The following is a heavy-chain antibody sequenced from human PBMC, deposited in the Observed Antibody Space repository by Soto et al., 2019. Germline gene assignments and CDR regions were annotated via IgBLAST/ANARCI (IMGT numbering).Heavy chain of an antibody. CDR2: IIGSTSLT. Sequence: GGSLRLSCAASGFSFSTYGMNWVRQAPGKGLEWISYIIGSTSLTHYADSVRGRFTISRDNARSSLYLQMNSLRAEDTAVYYCARGQTSGDNWFGPWGQGILVTVSS. D-gene: IGHD1-7*01. J-gene: IGHJ5*02. V-gene: IGHV3-48*01. CDR1: GFSFSTYG. CDR3: ARGQTSGDNWFGP.